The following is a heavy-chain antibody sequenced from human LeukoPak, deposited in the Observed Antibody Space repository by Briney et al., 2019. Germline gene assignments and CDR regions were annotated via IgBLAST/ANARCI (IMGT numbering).Heavy chain of an antibody. CDR2: IYHGGST. CDR3: ARGPSLTGYYTNFDY. J-gene: IGHJ4*02. CDR1: GYSISSGYY. V-gene: IGHV4-38-2*01. D-gene: IGHD3-9*01. Sequence: SETLSLTCAVSGYSISSGYYWGWIRQPPGKGLEWIGSIYHGGSTYYNPSLKSRVTMSVDTSKNQFSLKLSSVTAADTAVYYCARGPSLTGYYTNFDYWGQGTLVTVSS.